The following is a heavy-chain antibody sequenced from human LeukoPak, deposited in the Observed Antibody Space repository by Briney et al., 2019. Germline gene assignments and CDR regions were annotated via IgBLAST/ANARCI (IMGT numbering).Heavy chain of an antibody. V-gene: IGHV4-59*01. CDR1: GGSISSSY. CDR3: ARGSGWFDP. CDR2: ISYNGNT. J-gene: IGHJ5*02. Sequence: SETLSLTCTVSGGSISSSYWSWIRQPPGKGLEWIGYISYNGNTNYNPSLKSRVTISVDTSKTQFSLRVRSMTAADTAVYYCARGSGWFDPWGQGTLVTVSS. D-gene: IGHD3-3*01.